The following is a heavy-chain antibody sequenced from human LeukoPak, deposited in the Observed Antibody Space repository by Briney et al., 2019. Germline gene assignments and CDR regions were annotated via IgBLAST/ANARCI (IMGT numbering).Heavy chain of an antibody. CDR2: IYHSGST. CDR3: ARETGYSSSWYGNNWFDP. CDR1: GGSISSSNW. J-gene: IGHJ5*02. Sequence: SETLSLTCAVSGGSISSSNWWSWVRPPPGKGREWMGEIYHSGSTNYNPSLKSRVTISVDKSKNQFSLKLSSVTAADTAVYYGARETGYSSSWYGNNWFDPWGQGTLVTVSS. V-gene: IGHV4-4*02. D-gene: IGHD6-13*01.